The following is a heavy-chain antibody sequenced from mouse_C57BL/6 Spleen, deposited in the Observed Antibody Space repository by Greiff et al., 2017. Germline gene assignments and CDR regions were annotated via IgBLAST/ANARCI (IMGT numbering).Heavy chain of an antibody. D-gene: IGHD1-1*01. CDR1: GYAFSSYW. CDR3: ARSGATVAPGD. CDR2: IYPGDGDT. Sequence: QVQLQQSGAELVKPGASVKISCKASGYAFSSYWMNWVKQRPGTGLEWIGQIYPGDGDTNYNGKFKGKATLTADKSSSTAYMQLSSLTSEDSAVYFCARSGATVAPGDWGQGTTLTVSS. J-gene: IGHJ2*01. V-gene: IGHV1-80*01.